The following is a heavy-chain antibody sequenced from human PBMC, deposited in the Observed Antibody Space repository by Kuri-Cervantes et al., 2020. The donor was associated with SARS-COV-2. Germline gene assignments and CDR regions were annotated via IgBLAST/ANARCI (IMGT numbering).Heavy chain of an antibody. CDR3: ARVYCSGGSCYSLGY. D-gene: IGHD2-15*01. CDR1: GYTFTSYG. J-gene: IGHJ4*02. Sequence: ASVKVSCKASGYTFTSYGINWVRQAPGQGLEWMGWINAYNGNTNYAQKLQGRVTMTTDTSTSTAYMEPRSLRSDDTAVYYCARVYCSGGSCYSLGYWGQGTLVTVSS. CDR2: INAYNGNT. V-gene: IGHV1-18*01.